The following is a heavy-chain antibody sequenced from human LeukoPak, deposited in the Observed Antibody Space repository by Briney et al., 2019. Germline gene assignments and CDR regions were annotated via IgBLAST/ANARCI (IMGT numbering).Heavy chain of an antibody. V-gene: IGHV3-30-3*01. J-gene: IGHJ3*02. CDR1: GFTFSSYA. CDR2: ISYDGSNK. CDR3: GRSSTSSWRKKVDAFDI. D-gene: IGHD2-2*01. Sequence: GGSLRLSCAASGFTFSSYAMHWVRQAPGKGLEWVAVISYDGSNKYYADSVKGRFTISGDNAKNSLYLQMNSLRAEDTAVYYCGRSSTSSWRKKVDAFDIWGQGTMVTVSS.